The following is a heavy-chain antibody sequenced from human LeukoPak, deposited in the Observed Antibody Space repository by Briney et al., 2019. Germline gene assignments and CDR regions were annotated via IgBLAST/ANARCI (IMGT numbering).Heavy chain of an antibody. CDR2: TYYKSAWY. Sequence: SQTLSLTCAISGDSVSRDSIAWNWIRQSPSRGLEWLGRTYYKSAWYNAVSVKGRITINPDTSKNQFSLQLNSVTPEDTAVYYCARGIGWPQFDYWGQGTLVTVSS. CDR1: GDSVSRDSIA. J-gene: IGHJ4*02. CDR3: ARGIGWPQFDY. V-gene: IGHV6-1*01. D-gene: IGHD6-19*01.